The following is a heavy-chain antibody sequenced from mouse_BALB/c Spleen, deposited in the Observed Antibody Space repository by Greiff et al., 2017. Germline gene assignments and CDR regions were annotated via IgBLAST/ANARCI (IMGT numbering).Heavy chain of an antibody. CDR2: IWAGGST. V-gene: IGHV2-9*02. J-gene: IGHJ2*01. CDR3: ARAGYRYDGGAFDY. CDR1: GFSLTSYG. D-gene: IGHD2-14*01. Sequence: VQLVESGPGLVAPSQSLSITCTVSGFSLTSYGVHWVRQPPGKGLEWLGVIWAGGSTNYNSALMSRLSISKDNSKSQVFLKMNSLQTDDTAMYYCARAGYRYDGGAFDYWGQGTTLTVSA.